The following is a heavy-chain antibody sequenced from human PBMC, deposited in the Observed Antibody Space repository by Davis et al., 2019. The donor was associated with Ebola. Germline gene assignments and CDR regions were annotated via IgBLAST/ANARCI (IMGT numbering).Heavy chain of an antibody. Sequence: GESLKISCKGSGYSFTNYWIGWVRQAPGQGLEWMGWISAYNGNTNYAQKLQGRVTMTTDTSTSTAYMELRSLRSDDTAVYYCARVGGWYPYFDYWGQGTLVTVSS. D-gene: IGHD6-19*01. CDR1: GYSFTNYW. J-gene: IGHJ4*02. V-gene: IGHV1-18*04. CDR2: ISAYNGNT. CDR3: ARVGGWYPYFDY.